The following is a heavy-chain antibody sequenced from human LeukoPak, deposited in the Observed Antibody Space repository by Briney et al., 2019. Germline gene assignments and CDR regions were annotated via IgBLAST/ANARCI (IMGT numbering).Heavy chain of an antibody. CDR2: IYYSGST. CDR3: ARGGGSGWYLFDY. Sequence: SETLSLTCTVSGGSISSYYWSWIRQPPGKGLEWIGYIYYSGSTNYNPSLKSRVTISVDTSKNQFSLKLSPVTAADTAVYYCARGGGSGWYLFDYWGQGTLVTVSS. CDR1: GGSISSYY. D-gene: IGHD6-19*01. V-gene: IGHV4-59*01. J-gene: IGHJ4*02.